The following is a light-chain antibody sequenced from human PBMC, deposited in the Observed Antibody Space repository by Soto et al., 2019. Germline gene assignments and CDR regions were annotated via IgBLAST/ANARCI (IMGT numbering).Light chain of an antibody. CDR1: QDISSW. CDR3: QQANSFPLT. CDR2: AAS. Sequence: DIQMTQSPSSVSASVGDRVTITCRASQDISSWLAWYQHKPGKAPSLLIYAASSLQSGVPSRFRGSGSATDFALTIAGLESEDFATYYCQQANSFPLTFGGGTKVEIK. V-gene: IGKV1D-12*01. J-gene: IGKJ4*01.